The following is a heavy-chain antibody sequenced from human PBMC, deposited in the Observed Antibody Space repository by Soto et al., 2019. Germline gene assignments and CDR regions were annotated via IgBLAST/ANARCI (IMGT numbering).Heavy chain of an antibody. CDR1: GFTFSSST. D-gene: IGHD2-8*01. CDR2: ISSSSSYI. V-gene: IGHV3-21*01. CDR3: ARDLGEVYAI. Sequence: PGGSLRLSCVASGFTFSSSTMSWVRQAPGKGLEWVSAISSSSSYIYYADSLKGRFSISRDNAKNSLYLQMHSLRAEDTALYYCARDLGEVYAIWGQGYLVTVSS. J-gene: IGHJ4*02.